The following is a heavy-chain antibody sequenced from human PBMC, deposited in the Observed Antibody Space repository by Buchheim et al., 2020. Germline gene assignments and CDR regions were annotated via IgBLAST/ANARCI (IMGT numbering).Heavy chain of an antibody. CDR1: GFTFTSYW. CDR2: IKQDGSEK. V-gene: IGHV3-7*01. CDR3: PRDGPYSSPTSGWFDP. D-gene: IGHD2-21*01. J-gene: IGHJ5*02. Sequence: VQLVESGGGLVKPGGSLRLSCAASGFTFTSYWMSWVRQAPGKGPEWVANIKQDGSEKHYVDSVKGRFTISRDNAKNSVSLLMNSLRGEDTAVYYCPRDGPYSSPTSGWFDPWGQGTL.